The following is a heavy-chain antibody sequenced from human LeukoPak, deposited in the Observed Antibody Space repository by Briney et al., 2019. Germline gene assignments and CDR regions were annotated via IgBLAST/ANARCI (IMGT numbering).Heavy chain of an antibody. CDR3: ARAMVRGVITTGFDY. V-gene: IGHV3-48*04. CDR2: ISSSSSTI. J-gene: IGHJ4*02. CDR1: GFTFSSYS. D-gene: IGHD3-10*01. Sequence: GGSLRLSCAASGFTFSSYSMNWVRQAPGKGLEWVSYISSSSSTIYYADSVKGRFTISRDNAKNSLYLQMNSLRAEDTAVYYCARAMVRGVITTGFDYWGQGTLVTVSS.